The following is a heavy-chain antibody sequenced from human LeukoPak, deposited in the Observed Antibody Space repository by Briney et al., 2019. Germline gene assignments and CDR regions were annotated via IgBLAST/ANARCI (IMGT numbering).Heavy chain of an antibody. J-gene: IGHJ5*02. CDR3: ARHRCSGGSCYPMNWFDP. Sequence: SETLSLTCVVSGGAISSGSYYWGWIRQPPGKGLEWIGSMYYTGSTYNSPSLKSRVTISVDTSKNQFSLKLTSVTAADTAVYYCARHRCSGGSCYPMNWFDPWGQGTLVTVSS. V-gene: IGHV4-39*07. CDR2: MYYTGST. CDR1: GGAISSGSYY. D-gene: IGHD2-15*01.